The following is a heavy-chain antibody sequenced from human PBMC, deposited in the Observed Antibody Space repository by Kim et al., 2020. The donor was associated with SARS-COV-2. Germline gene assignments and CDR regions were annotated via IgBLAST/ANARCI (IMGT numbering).Heavy chain of an antibody. Sequence: SETLSLTCTVSGGSISSGGYYWSWIRQHPGKGLEWIGYIYYSGSTYYNPSLKSRVTISVDTSKNQFSLKLSSVTAADTAVYYCARFCYYDSSGYYYEMGWFDPWGQGTLVTVSS. D-gene: IGHD3-22*01. CDR1: GGSISSGGYY. J-gene: IGHJ5*02. V-gene: IGHV4-31*03. CDR3: ARFCYYDSSGYYYEMGWFDP. CDR2: IYYSGST.